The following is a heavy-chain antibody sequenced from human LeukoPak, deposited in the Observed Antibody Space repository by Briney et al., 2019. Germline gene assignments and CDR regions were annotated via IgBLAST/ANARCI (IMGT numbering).Heavy chain of an antibody. J-gene: IGHJ4*02. D-gene: IGHD4-17*01. Sequence: GGSLRLSCAASGFTFSSYWMHWVRQAPGKGRVWVSRIKTDGRSTSYADSVKGRFTISRDNAKNTLYLQMNSLRAEDTAVYYCAREGYGDYVLDYWGQGTLVTVSS. V-gene: IGHV3-74*01. CDR3: AREGYGDYVLDY. CDR1: GFTFSSYW. CDR2: IKTDGRST.